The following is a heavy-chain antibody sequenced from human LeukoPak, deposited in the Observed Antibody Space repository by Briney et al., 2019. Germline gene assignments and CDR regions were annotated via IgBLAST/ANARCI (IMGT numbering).Heavy chain of an antibody. CDR2: IGTAGDT. CDR1: GFTFSSYD. CDR3: ARAVTAAAGIGEDAFDI. V-gene: IGHV3-13*01. Sequence: QPGGSLRLSCAASGFTFSSYDMHWVRQATGKGLEWVSAIGTAGDTYYPGSVKGRFTISRENAKNSLYLQMNSLRAGDTAVYYCARAVTAAAGIGEDAFDIWGQGTMVTVSS. D-gene: IGHD6-13*01. J-gene: IGHJ3*02.